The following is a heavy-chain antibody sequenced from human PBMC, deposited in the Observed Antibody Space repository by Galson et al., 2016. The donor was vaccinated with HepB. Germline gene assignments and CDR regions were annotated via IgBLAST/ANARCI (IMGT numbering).Heavy chain of an antibody. CDR2: IRGSGTGT. CDR1: GFSISIYS. V-gene: IGHV3-23*01. CDR3: AKISPVGYNSGWGGSFDI. D-gene: IGHD6-19*01. Sequence: SLRLSCAASGFSISIYSMNWVRQAPGKGLEWVSAIRGSGTGTSSTDSVKGRFTISRDNSKNTLYLQMNSLRAEDAAVYYCAKISPVGYNSGWGGSFDIWGRGTMVTVSS. J-gene: IGHJ3*02.